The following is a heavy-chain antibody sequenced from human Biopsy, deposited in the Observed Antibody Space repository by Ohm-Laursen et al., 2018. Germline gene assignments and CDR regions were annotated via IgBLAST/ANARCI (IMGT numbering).Heavy chain of an antibody. Sequence: SLRLSCAASGFTFSGYGMHWVRQAPGKGLEWVAVIWYDGTDKFYADSVKGRFTISRDNSKNTLYLHMNSLRAADTAVYYCARDRYYGSENYFSHYNMDVWGQGTTVTVSS. V-gene: IGHV3-33*01. J-gene: IGHJ6*03. CDR1: GFTFSGYG. CDR2: IWYDGTDK. CDR3: ARDRYYGSENYFSHYNMDV. D-gene: IGHD3-10*01.